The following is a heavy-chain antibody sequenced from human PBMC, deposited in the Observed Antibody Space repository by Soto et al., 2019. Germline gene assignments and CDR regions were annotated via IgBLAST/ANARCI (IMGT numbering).Heavy chain of an antibody. Sequence: SETLSLTCTVSGDSVSNGYFYWSWIRQPPGKGLEWIGSIYYSGSTYYNPSLKSRVTISVDTSKNQFSLKLSSVTAADAAMYYCARPKTIGAAAGKGWFDPWGQGTLVTVSS. CDR2: IYYSGST. J-gene: IGHJ5*02. CDR1: GDSVSNGYFY. CDR3: ARPKTIGAAAGKGWFDP. V-gene: IGHV4-39*01. D-gene: IGHD6-13*01.